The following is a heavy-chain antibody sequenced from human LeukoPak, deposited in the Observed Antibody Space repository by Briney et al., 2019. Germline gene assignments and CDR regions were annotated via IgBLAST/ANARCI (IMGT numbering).Heavy chain of an antibody. CDR3: AKDIGGYSHAADY. Sequence: PGGSLRLSCAASGFTFDDYAMHWVRQAPGKGLEWVSLICWDGGRTYYADSVKGRFTISRDNNKNSLYLQMNSLRTEDTALYYCAKDIGGYSHAADYCGQGTLVTVSS. CDR2: ICWDGGRT. D-gene: IGHD5-18*01. V-gene: IGHV3-43*02. CDR1: GFTFDDYA. J-gene: IGHJ4*02.